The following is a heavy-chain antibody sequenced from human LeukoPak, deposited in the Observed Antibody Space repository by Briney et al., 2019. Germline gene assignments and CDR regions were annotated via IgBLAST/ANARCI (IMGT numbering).Heavy chain of an antibody. CDR1: GDSISSSTYY. CDR3: ARVLGSGSYRSPSRAYNWFDP. V-gene: IGHV4-39*07. Sequence: SETLSLTCTVSGDSISSSTYYWGWIRQPPGKGLEWIGSIHYSGRFYYNPSLKSRVIISVATSKNQFSLNLSSVTAADTAVYYCARVLGSGSYRSPSRAYNWFDPWGQGTLVTVSS. D-gene: IGHD3-10*01. CDR2: IHYSGRF. J-gene: IGHJ5*02.